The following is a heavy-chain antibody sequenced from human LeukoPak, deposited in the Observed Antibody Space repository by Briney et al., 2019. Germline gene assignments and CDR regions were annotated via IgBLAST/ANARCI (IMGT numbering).Heavy chain of an antibody. Sequence: GESLKISCKGSGYSFSNNWIGWVRQMPGKGLEWMGIIYPGDAQNRYTPSFQGGVTISADRYHSSAYVQWRSLKASDTTMYYCARLFAGAYFHLDSWGQGTLVTVSS. CDR3: ARLFAGAYFHLDS. V-gene: IGHV5-51*01. CDR1: GYSFSNNW. J-gene: IGHJ4*02. CDR2: IYPGDAQN. D-gene: IGHD2/OR15-2a*01.